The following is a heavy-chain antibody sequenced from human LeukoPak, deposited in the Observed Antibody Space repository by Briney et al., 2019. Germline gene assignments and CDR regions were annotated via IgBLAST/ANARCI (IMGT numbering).Heavy chain of an antibody. J-gene: IGHJ3*02. D-gene: IGHD3-10*01. CDR1: GVTVSSIY. Sequence: GGSLRLSCAASGVTVSSIYMGWVRQAPGKGLEWVSGTSGSGGSTYFADSVKGRFTVSRDNSKNTLYLQMNSLRAEDTAVYYCTKGWLKTSLDGFDIWGQGTMVSVSS. V-gene: IGHV3-23*01. CDR3: TKGWLKTSLDGFDI. CDR2: TSGSGGST.